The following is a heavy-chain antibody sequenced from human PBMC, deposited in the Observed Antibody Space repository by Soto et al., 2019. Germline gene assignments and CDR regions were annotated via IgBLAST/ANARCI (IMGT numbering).Heavy chain of an antibody. D-gene: IGHD2-15*01. CDR2: INPSGGST. J-gene: IGHJ5*02. V-gene: IGHV1-46*01. Sequence: QVQLVQSGAEVKKPGASVKVSCKASRYTFTSYYLHWVRQAPGQGLEWMGKINPSGGSTSYAQKFQGRVTMTRDTSTSTVYMELSSLRSEDTAVYYCARDWGMGCSGGSRYANWFDPWGQGTLVTVSS. CDR1: RYTFTSYY. CDR3: ARDWGMGCSGGSRYANWFDP.